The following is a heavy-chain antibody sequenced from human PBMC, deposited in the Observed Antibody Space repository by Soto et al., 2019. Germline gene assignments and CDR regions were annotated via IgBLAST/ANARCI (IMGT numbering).Heavy chain of an antibody. Sequence: GGSLRLSCAASGFTFSSYAMHWVRQAPGKGLEWAAVISYDGSNKYYADSVKGRFTISRDNSKNTLYLQMNSLRAEDTAVYYCARDGRYYDSSGYYYYYGMDVWGQGTTVTVSS. V-gene: IGHV3-30-3*01. CDR3: ARDGRYYDSSGYYYYYGMDV. J-gene: IGHJ6*02. CDR2: ISYDGSNK. CDR1: GFTFSSYA. D-gene: IGHD3-22*01.